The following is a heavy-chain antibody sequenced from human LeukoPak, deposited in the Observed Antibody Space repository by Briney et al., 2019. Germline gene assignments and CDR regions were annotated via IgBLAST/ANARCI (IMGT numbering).Heavy chain of an antibody. V-gene: IGHV4-59*12. CDR1: GGSISSYY. Sequence: PSETLSLTCTVSGGSISSYYWSWIRQPPGKGLEWIGYIYYSGSTNYNPSLKSRVTMSVDTSKNQFSLKLSSVTAADTAVYYCARDYYDSSGYSTSWGQGTLVTVSS. D-gene: IGHD3-22*01. CDR2: IYYSGST. CDR3: ARDYYDSSGYSTS. J-gene: IGHJ4*02.